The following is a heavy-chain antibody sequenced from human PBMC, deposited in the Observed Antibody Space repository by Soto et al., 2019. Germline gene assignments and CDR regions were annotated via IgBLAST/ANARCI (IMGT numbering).Heavy chain of an antibody. V-gene: IGHV4-39*01. CDR2: IYYSGST. CDR3: ARPPSGGFWSGYYTGWDFDY. D-gene: IGHD3-3*01. CDR1: GGSISSSSYY. J-gene: IGHJ4*02. Sequence: QLQLQESGPGLVKPSETLSLTCTVSGGSISSSSYYWGWIRQPPGKGLEWIGSIYYSGSTYYNPSLKSRVTISVDTSKNQFSLKLSSVTAADTAVYYCARPPSGGFWSGYYTGWDFDYWGQGTLVTVSS.